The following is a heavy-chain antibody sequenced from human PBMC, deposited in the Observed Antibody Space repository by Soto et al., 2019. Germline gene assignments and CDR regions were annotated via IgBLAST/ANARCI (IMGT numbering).Heavy chain of an antibody. CDR2: IYSGGST. CDR3: ARDAGMDV. V-gene: IGHV3-53*01. Sequence: GGSLRLPCAASGFTRTYNHMNWVRQAPGKGLEWVSLIYSGGSTYYADSVNGRFTISRDNSKNTLYLQMNSLRVEDTAVYYCARDAGMDVWGQGTTVTVSS. J-gene: IGHJ6*02. CDR1: GFTRTYNH.